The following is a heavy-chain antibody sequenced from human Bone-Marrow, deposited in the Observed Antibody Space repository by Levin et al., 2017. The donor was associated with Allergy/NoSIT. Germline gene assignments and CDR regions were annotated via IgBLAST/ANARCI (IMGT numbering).Heavy chain of an antibody. CDR1: GYTFTSYG. Sequence: GESLKISCKASGYTFTSYGISWVRQAPGQGLEWMGWISAYNGNTNYAQKLQGRVTMTTDTSTSTAYMELRSLRSDDTAVYYCARDQRYRYCSGGSCYGHLQHWGQGTLVTVSS. CDR3: ARDQRYRYCSGGSCYGHLQH. CDR2: ISAYNGNT. V-gene: IGHV1-18*01. J-gene: IGHJ1*01. D-gene: IGHD2-15*01.